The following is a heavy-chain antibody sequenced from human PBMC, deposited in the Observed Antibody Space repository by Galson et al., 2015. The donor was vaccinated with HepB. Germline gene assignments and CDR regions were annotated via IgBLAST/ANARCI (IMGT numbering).Heavy chain of an antibody. CDR1: GYTFTSYY. J-gene: IGHJ5*02. CDR2: INPSGGST. CDR3: ARGLLLWFGPSQDNWFDP. D-gene: IGHD3-10*01. Sequence: SVKVSCKASGYTFTSYYMHWVRQAPGQGLEWMGIINPSGGSTSYAQKFQGRVTMTRDTSTSTVYKELSSLRSEDTAVYYCARGLLLWFGPSQDNWFDPWGQGTLVTVSS. V-gene: IGHV1-46*03.